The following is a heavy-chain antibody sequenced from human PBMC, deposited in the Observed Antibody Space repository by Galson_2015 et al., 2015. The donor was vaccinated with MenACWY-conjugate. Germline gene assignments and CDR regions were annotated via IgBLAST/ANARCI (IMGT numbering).Heavy chain of an antibody. D-gene: IGHD3-10*01. Sequence: ETLSLTCAISGASVNSAGFYWSWVRQPPGKGLVWIGYISYSEGTLYKSSLKSRVSISLDTSNNQLSLRLSSVTAADTAVYYCARDKCGEGVRWFDPWGQGTLVTVSS. CDR3: ARDKCGEGVRWFDP. CDR1: GASVNSAGFY. J-gene: IGHJ5*01. CDR2: ISYSEGT. V-gene: IGHV4-61*08.